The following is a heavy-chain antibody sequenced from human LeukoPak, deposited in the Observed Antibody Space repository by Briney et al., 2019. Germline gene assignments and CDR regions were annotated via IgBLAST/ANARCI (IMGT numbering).Heavy chain of an antibody. Sequence: SETLSLTCTVSGGSISSDHWSWIRQPPGKGLEWIGYVYDSGSTNYNPFLKSRVTISLDTSKNQFSLKLTSVTAADTAVYYCARDVWYCTGGACYPGAFDIWGQGTMVTASS. CDR2: VYDSGST. D-gene: IGHD2-8*02. V-gene: IGHV4-59*12. J-gene: IGHJ3*02. CDR1: GGSISSDH. CDR3: ARDVWYCTGGACYPGAFDI.